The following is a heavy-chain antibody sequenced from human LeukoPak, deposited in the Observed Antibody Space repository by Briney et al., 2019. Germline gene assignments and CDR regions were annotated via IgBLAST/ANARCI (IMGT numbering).Heavy chain of an antibody. V-gene: IGHV3-30-3*01. CDR1: GFTFSSYA. J-gene: IGHJ4*02. CDR2: ISYDGSNK. CDR3: ARGSLWLQLDY. Sequence: PGRSLRLSCAASGFTFSSYAMHWVRQAPGKGLEWVAVISYDGSNKYYADSVKGRFTVSRDNSKNTLYLQMNSLRAEDTAVYYCARGSLWLQLDYWGQGTLDTVSS. D-gene: IGHD5-24*01.